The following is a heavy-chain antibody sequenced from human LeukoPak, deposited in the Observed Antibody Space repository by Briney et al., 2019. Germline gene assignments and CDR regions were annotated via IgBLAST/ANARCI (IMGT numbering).Heavy chain of an antibody. V-gene: IGHV3-21*01. CDR3: ARSLEMATTSGGDY. CDR1: GFTFSSYS. Sequence: GGSLRLSCAASGFTFSSYSMNWVRQAPGKGLEWVSSISSSSSYIYYADSVKGRFTISRDNAKNSLYLQMNSLRAEDTAVYYCARSLEMATTSGGDYWGQGALVTVSS. CDR2: ISSSSSYI. D-gene: IGHD5-24*01. J-gene: IGHJ4*02.